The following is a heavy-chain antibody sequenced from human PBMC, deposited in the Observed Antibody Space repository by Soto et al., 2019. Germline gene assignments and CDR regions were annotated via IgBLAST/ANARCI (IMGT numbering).Heavy chain of an antibody. Sequence: EASVKVSCKASGGTFSSYAISCVRQAPGQGLEWMGGIIPIFGTANYAQKFQGRVTITADESTSTAYMGLSSLRSEDTAVYYCARDGGPTYYYDSSGYYSHFDLWGRGTLVTVSS. CDR3: ARDGGPTYYYDSSGYYSHFDL. D-gene: IGHD3-22*01. J-gene: IGHJ2*01. CDR1: GGTFSSYA. V-gene: IGHV1-69*13. CDR2: IIPIFGTA.